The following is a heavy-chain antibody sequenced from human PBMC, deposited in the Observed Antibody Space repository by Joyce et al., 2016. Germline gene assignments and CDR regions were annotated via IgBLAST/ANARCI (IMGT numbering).Heavy chain of an antibody. CDR1: GYTFSNYV. D-gene: IGHD3-10*01. Sequence: QVQLVQSGAEETKPGASVKLSCKASGYTFSNYVMHWVRQAPGQRLEWMARINAGNGDIKYSQKFQGRVTISRDTSASTAYMELRSLRSEDTAVYYCARDPITMVRGVIITTRVPYFDYWGQGTLVTVSS. CDR3: ARDPITMVRGVIITTRVPYFDY. J-gene: IGHJ4*02. V-gene: IGHV1-3*05. CDR2: INAGNGDI.